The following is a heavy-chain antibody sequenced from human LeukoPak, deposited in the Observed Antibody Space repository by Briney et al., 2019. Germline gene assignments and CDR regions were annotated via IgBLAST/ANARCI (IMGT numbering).Heavy chain of an antibody. J-gene: IGHJ4*02. CDR3: ARDKSVDWLSRGGSFDY. CDR1: GFTFSSHW. CDR2: IKQDGSEK. V-gene: IGHV3-7*01. D-gene: IGHD3-9*01. Sequence: GGSLRLSCAASGFTFSSHWMSWVRQAPGKGLEWVANIKQDGSEKWYLDSVKGRFTISRDNAKNSLYLQMNSLRAEDTAVYYCARDKSVDWLSRGGSFDYWGQGTLVTVSS.